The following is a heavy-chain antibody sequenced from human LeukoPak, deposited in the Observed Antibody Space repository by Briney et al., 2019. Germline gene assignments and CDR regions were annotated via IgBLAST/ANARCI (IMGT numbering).Heavy chain of an antibody. Sequence: ASVKVSCKASGYDSTTYGRTWVRQAPGQGLEWMGWISGNGDNTKYVEEFQGRVTMTTDTSTSTAYMELRSLRSDDTAVYYCARVHGYYIGLYYFDYWGQGTLVTVSS. V-gene: IGHV1-18*01. CDR1: GYDSTTYG. D-gene: IGHD1-26*01. CDR2: ISGNGDNT. J-gene: IGHJ4*02. CDR3: ARVHGYYIGLYYFDY.